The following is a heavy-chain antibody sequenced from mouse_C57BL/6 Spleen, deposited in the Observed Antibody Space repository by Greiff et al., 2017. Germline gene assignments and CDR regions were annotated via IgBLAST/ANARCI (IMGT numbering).Heavy chain of an antibody. Sequence: QVQLQQSGAELVKPGASVKISCKASGYAFSSYWMNWVKQRPGQGLEWIGQIYPGDGDTNYNGKFKGKATLTADKSSSTAYMQLSSLTSEDSAVYFCARGVCWGAMDYWGQGTSVTVSS. D-gene: IGHD2-10*02. V-gene: IGHV1-80*01. CDR2: IYPGDGDT. CDR3: ARGVCWGAMDY. J-gene: IGHJ4*01. CDR1: GYAFSSYW.